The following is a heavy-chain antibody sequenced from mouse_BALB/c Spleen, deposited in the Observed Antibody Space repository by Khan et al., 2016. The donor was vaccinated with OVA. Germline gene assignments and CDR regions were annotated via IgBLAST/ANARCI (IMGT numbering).Heavy chain of an antibody. CDR1: GSSFTGYT. CDR2: INPFNGDT. Sequence: VRLQQSGPELVKPGASMKMSCKASGSSFTGYTLNWVKQSHGKNLEWIGLINPFNGDTNYNQKFKGKATLIADKSSRTAYMELLSLTSEDSAVYYCARRDSYYVHWYFDVWGAGTTVTVSS. CDR3: ARRDSYYVHWYFDV. J-gene: IGHJ1*01. V-gene: IGHV1-19*01. D-gene: IGHD2-12*01.